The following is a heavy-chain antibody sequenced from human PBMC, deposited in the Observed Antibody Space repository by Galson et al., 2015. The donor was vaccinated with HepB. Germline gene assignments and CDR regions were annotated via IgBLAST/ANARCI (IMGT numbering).Heavy chain of an antibody. J-gene: IGHJ3*02. CDR1: DGSISSGNW. D-gene: IGHD2-2*01. Sequence: ETLSLTCTVSDGSISSGNWWSWVRQTPGKGLEWIGEVYHDGKSRFNPSLESRATISLDKSKNSFSLKMTSVIAADTAVYYCAKTMEVTSNGAVGWGDAFEIWGQGTMVHVSS. CDR2: VYHDGKS. CDR3: AKTMEVTSNGAVGWGDAFEI. V-gene: IGHV4-4*02.